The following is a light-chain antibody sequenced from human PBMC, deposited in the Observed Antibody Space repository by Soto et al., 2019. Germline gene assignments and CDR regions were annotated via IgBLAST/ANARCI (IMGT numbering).Light chain of an antibody. V-gene: IGKV1-8*01. Sequence: AIRMTQSPSSFSASTGDRVTITCRASQGISSYLAWYQQKPEKAPKLLIYAASTLQSGVPSRFSGSGSGTDFTLTISCLQSEDCETYYCQQYYSYPLTFGGGTKVEIK. CDR2: AAS. J-gene: IGKJ4*01. CDR3: QQYYSYPLT. CDR1: QGISSY.